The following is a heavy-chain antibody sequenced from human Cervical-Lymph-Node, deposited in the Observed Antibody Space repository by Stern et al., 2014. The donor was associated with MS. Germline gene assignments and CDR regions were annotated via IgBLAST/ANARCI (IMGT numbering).Heavy chain of an antibody. CDR2: IYYRGST. CDR3: ARDVGMDS. D-gene: IGHD6-13*01. CDR1: GVSISTYY. J-gene: IGHJ5*01. Sequence: QVQLQESGPGLVKPSETLSLTCTVSGVSISTYYWSWIRQPPGKGLEWIGYIYYRGSTTYNPSLKSRVTMSVDTSKSQFSLKLSSVTAADTAVYYCARDVGMDSWGQGTLVTVSS. V-gene: IGHV4-59*01.